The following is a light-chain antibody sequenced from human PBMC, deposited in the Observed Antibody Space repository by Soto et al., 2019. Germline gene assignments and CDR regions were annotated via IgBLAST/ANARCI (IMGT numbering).Light chain of an antibody. J-gene: IGKJ4*01. V-gene: IGKV1-5*03. Sequence: DIQMTQSPSTLSASVGDGVTISCRASQTISYWLAWYQQKPGQVPKLLIYKASRLESGVPSRFSGSASGTEFTLTISSLQPDDFATYYCQQYHSYPLTFGGGTKVEI. CDR3: QQYHSYPLT. CDR2: KAS. CDR1: QTISYW.